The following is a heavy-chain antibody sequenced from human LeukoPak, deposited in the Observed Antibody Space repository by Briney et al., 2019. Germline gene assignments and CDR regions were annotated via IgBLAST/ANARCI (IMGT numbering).Heavy chain of an antibody. D-gene: IGHD6-6*01. V-gene: IGHV1-69*05. CDR3: ARDGGGRYSSSRFDY. Sequence: ASVKVSCKASGGTFSSYAISWVRQAPGQGLEWMGGIIPIFGTANYAQKFQGRVTITTDESTSTAYMELSSLRSEDTAVYYCARDGGGRYSSSRFDYWGQGSLVTVSS. J-gene: IGHJ4*02. CDR2: IIPIFGTA. CDR1: GGTFSSYA.